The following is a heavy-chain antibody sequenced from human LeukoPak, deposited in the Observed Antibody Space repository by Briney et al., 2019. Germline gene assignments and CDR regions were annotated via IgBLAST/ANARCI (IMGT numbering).Heavy chain of an antibody. CDR3: ARARQLWLRVDAFDI. Sequence: EAGGSLRLSCAASGFTFSSYSMNWVRQAPGKGLEWVSSISSSSSYIYYADSVEGRFTISRDNAKNSLYLQMNSLRAEDTAVYYCARARQLWLRVDAFDIWGQGTMVTVSS. CDR2: ISSSSSYI. V-gene: IGHV3-21*01. J-gene: IGHJ3*02. D-gene: IGHD5-18*01. CDR1: GFTFSSYS.